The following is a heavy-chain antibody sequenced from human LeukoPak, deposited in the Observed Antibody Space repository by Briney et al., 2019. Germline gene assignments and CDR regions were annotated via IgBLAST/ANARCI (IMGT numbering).Heavy chain of an antibody. D-gene: IGHD3-22*01. Sequence: SETLSLTCTVSGGSISSYYWSWIRQPAGKGLEWIGRIYTSGSTNYNPPLKSRVTMSVDTSKNQFSLKLSSVTAADTAVYYCARGLVTMIVVDYGMDVWGQGTTVTVSS. CDR2: IYTSGST. J-gene: IGHJ6*02. CDR3: ARGLVTMIVVDYGMDV. V-gene: IGHV4-4*07. CDR1: GGSISSYY.